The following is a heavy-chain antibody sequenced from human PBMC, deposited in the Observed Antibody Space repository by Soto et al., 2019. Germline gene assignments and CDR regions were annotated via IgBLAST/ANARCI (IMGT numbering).Heavy chain of an antibody. CDR3: ARVDD. V-gene: IGHV3-66*01. CDR2: IYSGGHT. J-gene: IGHJ4*02. Sequence: EVQLVESGGALVQPGGSLRLSCAASGITVSDNYMSWVRQVPGKGLEWVSIIYSGGHTYSADSVKGRFTISRDNSKNTLFLQMNSLRVEDTALYYCARVDDWGRGTLVTVSS. CDR1: GITVSDNY.